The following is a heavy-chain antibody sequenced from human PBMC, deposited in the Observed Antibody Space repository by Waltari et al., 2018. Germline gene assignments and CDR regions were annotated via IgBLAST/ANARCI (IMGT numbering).Heavy chain of an antibody. CDR2: IYYSGST. V-gene: IGHV4-39*07. CDR1: GGSLSIDTDY. J-gene: IGHJ4*02. D-gene: IGHD1-26*01. Sequence: QLQLQESGPGLVKPSETLSLSCTVSGGSLSIDTDYWGLIRRPPGKGLEWIGTIYYSGSTQYNPSLKSRVTISIDTSKNQFSLKLNSVTAADTAVYYCARHQVGVTPFDYWGQGILVTVSS. CDR3: ARHQVGVTPFDY.